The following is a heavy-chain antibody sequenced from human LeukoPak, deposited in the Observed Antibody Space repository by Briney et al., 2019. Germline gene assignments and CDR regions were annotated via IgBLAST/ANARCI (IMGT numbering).Heavy chain of an antibody. CDR3: ATLGGGTTDSY. D-gene: IGHD1-1*01. CDR1: GYTFSSYY. V-gene: IGHV1-46*01. Sequence: ASVKVSCKASGYTFSSYYMHWVRQAPGQGLEWMGIINPNGGSTSYAQKFQGRVTMIRDTSTSTFYMELSSLRSEDTAVYYCATLGGGTTDSYWGQGTLVTVSS. CDR2: INPNGGST. J-gene: IGHJ4*02.